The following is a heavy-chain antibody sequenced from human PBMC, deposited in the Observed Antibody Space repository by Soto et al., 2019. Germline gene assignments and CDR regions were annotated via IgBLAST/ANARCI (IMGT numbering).Heavy chain of an antibody. CDR1: GGSVSSGSYY. V-gene: IGHV4-61*01. Sequence: SETLSLTCTVSGGSVSSGSYYWSWIRQPPGKGLEWIGYIYYSGSTSYNPSLLSRVTMSVDTSKNQFSLKLSSVTAADTAVYYCARAPFYWFDPWGQGTLVTVSS. CDR2: IYYSGST. J-gene: IGHJ5*02. CDR3: ARAPFYWFDP. D-gene: IGHD3-3*02.